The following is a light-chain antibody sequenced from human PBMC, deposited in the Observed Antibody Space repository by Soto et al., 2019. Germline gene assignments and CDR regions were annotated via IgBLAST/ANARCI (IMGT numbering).Light chain of an antibody. CDR1: QGISTY. V-gene: IGKV1-39*01. Sequence: DIQMTQSPSSLSASVAYRVTITCRASQGISTYLNWYQQKPGKAPKVLIYAASSLQSGVPSRFSGSGSETDFTLTISSLQPEDFATYSCQQSNSITWTFGQGTKVAIK. CDR2: AAS. CDR3: QQSNSITWT. J-gene: IGKJ1*01.